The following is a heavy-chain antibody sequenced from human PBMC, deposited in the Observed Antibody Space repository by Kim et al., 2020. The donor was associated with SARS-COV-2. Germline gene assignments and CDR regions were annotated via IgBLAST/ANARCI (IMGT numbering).Heavy chain of an antibody. Sequence: GGSLRLSCAASGFTVSSNYMTWVRQAPGKGLEWVSVIYTGGSTYYADSVKGRFTISRDNSKNTLYLQMNSLGDEDTAVYYCATPRAGYSCLDPWGQGTL. CDR2: IYTGGST. CDR1: GFTVSSNY. CDR3: ATPRAGYSCLDP. J-gene: IGHJ5*02. V-gene: IGHV3-53*01. D-gene: IGHD5-18*01.